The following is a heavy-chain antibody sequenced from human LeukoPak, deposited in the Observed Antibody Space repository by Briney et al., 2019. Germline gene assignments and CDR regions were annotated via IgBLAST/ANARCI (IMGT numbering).Heavy chain of an antibody. J-gene: IGHJ4*02. CDR2: IFSSGTT. CDR1: GGSITSSSYF. D-gene: IGHD4-11*01. CDR3: ASPDPYGNNLNY. Sequence: SETLSLTCTVSGGSITSSSYFWGWIRRPPGKGLQWIGSIFSSGTTYSNPSLESRVTISIDTSKNQFSLNLSSVTAADTAVYYCASPDPYGNNLNYWGQGTLVTVSS. V-gene: IGHV4-39*01.